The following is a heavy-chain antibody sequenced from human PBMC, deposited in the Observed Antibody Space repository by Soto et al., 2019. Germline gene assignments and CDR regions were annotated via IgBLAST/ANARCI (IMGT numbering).Heavy chain of an antibody. D-gene: IGHD3-3*01. CDR1: GFTFSSYD. J-gene: IGHJ6*03. V-gene: IGHV3-13*01. CDR3: ARLTGFWSGSYYYYYMDV. Sequence: GGSLRLSCAASGFTFSSYDMHWVRQATGKGLEWVSAIGTAGDTYYPGSVKGRFTISRENAKNSLYLQMNSLRAGDTAVYYCARLTGFWSGSYYYYYMDVWGKGTTVTVSS. CDR2: IGTAGDT.